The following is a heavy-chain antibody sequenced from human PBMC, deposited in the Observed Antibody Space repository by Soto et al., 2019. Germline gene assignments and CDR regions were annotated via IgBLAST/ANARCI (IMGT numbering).Heavy chain of an antibody. CDR3: AREGQRSSGWEGYFDY. CDR2: IIPIFGTA. V-gene: IGHV1-69*06. J-gene: IGHJ4*02. D-gene: IGHD6-19*01. Sequence: GASVKVSCKASGCTFSSYAISWVRQAPGQGLEWMGGIIPIFGTANYTQKFQGRVTITADKSTSTAYMELSSLRSEDTAVYYCAREGQRSSGWEGYFDYWGQGTLVTVSS. CDR1: GCTFSSYA.